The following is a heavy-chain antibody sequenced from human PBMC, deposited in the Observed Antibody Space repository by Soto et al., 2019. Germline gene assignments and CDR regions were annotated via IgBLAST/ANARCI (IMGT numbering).Heavy chain of an antibody. J-gene: IGHJ5*02. D-gene: IGHD6-13*01. Sequence: EVQLVESGGGLVQPGGSLRLSCAASGFTFSSYSMNWVRQAPGKGLEWVSYISSSSSTIYYADSVKGRFTISRDNAKNSLYLQMNSLRDEDTAVYYCARDFRTQLVFWFDPWGQGTLVTVSS. V-gene: IGHV3-48*02. CDR3: ARDFRTQLVFWFDP. CDR1: GFTFSSYS. CDR2: ISSSSSTI.